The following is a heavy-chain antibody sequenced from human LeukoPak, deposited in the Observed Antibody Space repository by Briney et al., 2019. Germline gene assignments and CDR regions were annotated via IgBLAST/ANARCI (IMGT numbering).Heavy chain of an antibody. CDR3: ARGFHYFDSGDYQRPPPQDDFDY. CDR1: GYTFTSYY. D-gene: IGHD3-22*01. V-gene: IGHV1-46*01. J-gene: IGHJ4*02. Sequence: ASVKVSCKASGYTFTSYYLHWVRQAPGQGLEWMGVINPSGGSANYAQRFQGRVTMTRDTSTTTIYMELSSLRSEDTAVYYCARGFHYFDSGDYQRPPPQDDFDYWGQGTLVTVSS. CDR2: INPSGGSA.